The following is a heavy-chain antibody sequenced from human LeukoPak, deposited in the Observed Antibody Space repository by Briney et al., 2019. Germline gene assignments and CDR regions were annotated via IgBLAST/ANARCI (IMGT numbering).Heavy chain of an antibody. CDR3: ARRGYSYGEIDY. V-gene: IGHV4-59*04. Sequence: PSETLSLTCPVSGGSISTYYWSWIRQPPGKGLEWIGYIYYSGSTYYNPSLKSRVTISVDTSKNQFSLKLSSVTAADTAVCYCARRGYSYGEIDYWGQGTLVTVSS. D-gene: IGHD5-18*01. CDR2: IYYSGST. J-gene: IGHJ4*02. CDR1: GGSISTYY.